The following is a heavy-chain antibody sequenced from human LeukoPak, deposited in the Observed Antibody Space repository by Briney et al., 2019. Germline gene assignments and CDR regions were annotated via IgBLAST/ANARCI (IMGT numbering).Heavy chain of an antibody. CDR2: MNPNSGDT. J-gene: IGHJ4*02. V-gene: IGHV1-2*02. Sequence: ASVTVSCKASVYTFTNFYIHWVRQAPGQGVEWMGWMNPNSGDTSYAREFQDRVTMTRDTSLSTAYMELSRLRSDDTAVYFCARRPINCIITNCYVDYWGQGTLVTVSS. CDR3: ARRPINCIITNCYVDY. CDR1: VYTFTNFY. D-gene: IGHD2-2*01.